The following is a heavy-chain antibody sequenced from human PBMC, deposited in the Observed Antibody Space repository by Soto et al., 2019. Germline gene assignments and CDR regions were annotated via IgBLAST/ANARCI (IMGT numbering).Heavy chain of an antibody. J-gene: IGHJ6*02. V-gene: IGHV3-30*03. D-gene: IGHD1-26*01. CDR1: EFTFSSYA. CDR3: AAIREVDA. CDR2: ISYDGYSK. Sequence: GGSLRLSCAASEFTFSSYALHWVRQAPGKGLEWVALISYDGYSKWYADAVKGRFTISRDNSNNTLFLEMNSLRADDTAVYFCAAIREVDAWRQGTTVNVSS.